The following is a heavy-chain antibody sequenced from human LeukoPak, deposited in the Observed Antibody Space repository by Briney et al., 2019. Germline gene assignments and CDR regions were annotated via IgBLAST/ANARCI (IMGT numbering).Heavy chain of an antibody. CDR1: GGTFSNYA. CDR3: ARGRGRDHRISGEIPFDY. D-gene: IGHD7-27*01. Sequence: SVKVSCKASGGTFSNYAMNWVRQAPGQGLEWMGRIIPFFATTEFAQKFQGRVTITADISTNTTYMEMSGLKVDDTAVYLCARGRGRDHRISGEIPFDYWGQGTLVTVSS. CDR2: IIPFFATT. V-gene: IGHV1-69*06. J-gene: IGHJ4*02.